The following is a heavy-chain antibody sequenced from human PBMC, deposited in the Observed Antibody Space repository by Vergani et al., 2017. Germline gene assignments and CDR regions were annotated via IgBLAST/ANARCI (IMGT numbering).Heavy chain of an antibody. V-gene: IGHV4-59*01. CDR3: ARAGRAAAGTGWFDP. D-gene: IGHD6-13*01. Sequence: QVQLQESGPGLVKPSETLSLTCTVSGGSISSYYWSWIRQPPGKGLEWIGYIYYSGSTNYNPPLKIRVTISVDTSKNQFSLKLSSVTAADTAVYYCARAGRAAAGTGWFDPWGQGTLVTVSA. CDR1: GGSISSYY. CDR2: IYYSGST. J-gene: IGHJ5*02.